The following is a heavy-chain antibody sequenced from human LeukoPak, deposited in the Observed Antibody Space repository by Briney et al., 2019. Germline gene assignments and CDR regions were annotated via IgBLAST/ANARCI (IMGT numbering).Heavy chain of an antibody. CDR3: ARAANDVYNTILDY. CDR2: ISSGSRYI. V-gene: IGHV3-21*01. D-gene: IGHD5-24*01. J-gene: IGHJ4*02. Sequence: GGSLRLSCAASGFTFSSYSMNWVRQAPGKGLEWVSSISSGSRYIYYADSVKGRFAISRDNAKNSLYLQMNSLRAEDTAVYYCARAANDVYNTILDYWGQGTLVTVSS. CDR1: GFTFSSYS.